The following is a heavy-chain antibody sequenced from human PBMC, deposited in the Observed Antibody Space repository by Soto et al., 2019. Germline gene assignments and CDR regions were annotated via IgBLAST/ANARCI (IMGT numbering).Heavy chain of an antibody. Sequence: SVKVSCKASGGTFSSYAISWVLQAPGQGLEWMGGIIPIFGTANYAQKFQGRVTITADESTSTAYMELSSLRSEDTAVYYCARDTYDILTGEVRGMDVWGQGTTVTVSS. J-gene: IGHJ6*02. CDR1: GGTFSSYA. CDR3: ARDTYDILTGEVRGMDV. V-gene: IGHV1-69*13. CDR2: IIPIFGTA. D-gene: IGHD3-9*01.